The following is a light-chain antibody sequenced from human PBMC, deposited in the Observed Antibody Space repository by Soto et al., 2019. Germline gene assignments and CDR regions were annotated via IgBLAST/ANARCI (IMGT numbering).Light chain of an antibody. CDR3: LLYYGSAWV. Sequence: QAVVTQEPSLTVSPGGTVTLTCASSTGAGTSGYYPNWFQQKPGQAPRALIYSISNKHAWTPARFSGSLRGRKAALTLSGGQPEGEADYYCLLYYGSAWVFGGGTKLTVL. CDR1: TGAGTSGYY. CDR2: SIS. V-gene: IGLV7-43*01. J-gene: IGLJ3*02.